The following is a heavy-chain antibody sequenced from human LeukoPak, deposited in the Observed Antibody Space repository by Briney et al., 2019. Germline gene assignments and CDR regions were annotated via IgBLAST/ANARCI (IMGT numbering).Heavy chain of an antibody. J-gene: IGHJ4*02. CDR2: LNPSSGGT. Sequence: GASVKVSCKASGYTFTSYYMHWVRQAPGQGLEWMGILNPSSGGTTYAQKFQGRVTMTRDTSTSTVYMELSSLRAEDTAVYYCARDYYGSGTDVLGYWGQGTLVTVSS. CDR1: GYTFTSYY. D-gene: IGHD3-10*01. CDR3: ARDYYGSGTDVLGY. V-gene: IGHV1-46*01.